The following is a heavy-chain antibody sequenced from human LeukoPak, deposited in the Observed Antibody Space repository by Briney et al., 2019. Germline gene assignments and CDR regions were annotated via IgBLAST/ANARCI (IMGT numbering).Heavy chain of an antibody. J-gene: IGHJ4*02. Sequence: SETLSLTCTVSGGCISSSSYYWGWIRQPPGKGLEWIGSIYYSGSTYYNPSLKSRVTISVDTSKNQFSLKLSSVTAADTAVYYCARRNYYDSSGYYFDYWGQGTLVTVSS. D-gene: IGHD3-22*01. V-gene: IGHV4-39*01. CDR3: ARRNYYDSSGYYFDY. CDR1: GGCISSSSYY. CDR2: IYYSGST.